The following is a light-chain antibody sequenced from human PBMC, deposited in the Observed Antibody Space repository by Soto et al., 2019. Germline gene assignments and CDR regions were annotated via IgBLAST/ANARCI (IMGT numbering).Light chain of an antibody. CDR3: QQYNSYSLT. V-gene: IGKV1-5*03. CDR2: KAS. J-gene: IGKJ4*01. Sequence: DIQLTQSPSTLSASVGDRVTITCRASQSINGWLAWYQQKPGQAPNLLIYKASTLESGVPSRFSGSGSGTEFTLTISSLQPDDFATYYCQQYNSYSLTFGGGTKVDIK. CDR1: QSINGW.